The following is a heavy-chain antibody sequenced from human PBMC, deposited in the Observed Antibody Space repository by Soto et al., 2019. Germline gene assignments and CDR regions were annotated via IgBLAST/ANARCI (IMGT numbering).Heavy chain of an antibody. V-gene: IGHV3-74*01. CDR1: GFTFSSYW. CDR2: INSDGSST. J-gene: IGHJ4*02. CDR3: VRTSLVVAAATREDY. D-gene: IGHD2-15*01. Sequence: EVQLVESGGGLVQPGGSLRLSCAASGFTFSSYWMHWVRQAPGKGLVWVSRINSDGSSTSYADSVKGRFTISRDNAKNTLYLQMNSLRAEDTAVYYCVRTSLVVAAATREDYWCQRTLVTVSS.